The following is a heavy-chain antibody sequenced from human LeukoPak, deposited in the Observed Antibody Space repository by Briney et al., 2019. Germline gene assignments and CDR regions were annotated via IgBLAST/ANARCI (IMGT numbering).Heavy chain of an antibody. Sequence: GGSLRLSCAASGFTFSSYSMNWVRQAPGKGLEWVSSISSSSSYIYYAESVKGRFTISRDNAKNSLYLQMNSLRAEDTAVYYCAELGITMIGGVWGKGTTVTISS. D-gene: IGHD3-10*02. CDR2: ISSSSSYI. CDR1: GFTFSSYS. CDR3: AELGITMIGGV. V-gene: IGHV3-21*01. J-gene: IGHJ6*04.